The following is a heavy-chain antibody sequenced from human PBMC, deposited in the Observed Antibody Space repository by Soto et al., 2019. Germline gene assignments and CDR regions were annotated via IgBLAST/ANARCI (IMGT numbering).Heavy chain of an antibody. D-gene: IGHD3-10*01. CDR1: GGTFSSYA. J-gene: IGHJ6*02. CDR3: ARVSTSGGLLYYYYGMDV. Sequence: QVQLVQSGAEVKKPGSSVKVSCKASGGTFSSYAISWVRQAPGQGLEWMGGIIPILGTANYAQKVQGRVTITAQKSTSTAYMELSSLRSEATAVYYCARVSTSGGLLYYYYGMDVWGQGTTVTVSS. V-gene: IGHV1-69*06. CDR2: IIPILGTA.